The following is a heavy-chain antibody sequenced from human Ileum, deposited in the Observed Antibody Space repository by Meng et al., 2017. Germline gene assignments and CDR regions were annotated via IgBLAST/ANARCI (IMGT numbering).Heavy chain of an antibody. CDR2: TYYRSKWYN. V-gene: IGHV6-1*01. D-gene: IGHD1-26*01. J-gene: IGHJ4*02. CDR1: GDSISSNTAA. CDR3: AKDGTSGSYLGLYY. Sequence: QVQLQQPGPGLVKPSQPLSHICAISGDSISSNTAAWNWIRQPPARGLEWLGRTYYRSKWYNDYAVSVKSRITITPDTSKNQFSLQLNSVTPEDTAVYYCAKDGTSGSYLGLYYWGQGTLVTVSS.